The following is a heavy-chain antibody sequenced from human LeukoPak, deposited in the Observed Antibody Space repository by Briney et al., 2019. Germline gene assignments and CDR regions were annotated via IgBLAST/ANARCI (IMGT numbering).Heavy chain of an antibody. Sequence: SLGLSCAASGFTFDNYAMHWVRQAPGKALEWVSGIAWNSGNTGFADSVKGRFTISRDNAENSLYLQMNSLTPEDTAFYFCAKDMNSYGSGSSYNPWGPFDSWGQGTLVTVSS. CDR1: GFTFDNYA. CDR2: IAWNSGNT. J-gene: IGHJ4*02. D-gene: IGHD3-10*01. CDR3: AKDMNSYGSGSSYNPWGPFDS. V-gene: IGHV3-9*01.